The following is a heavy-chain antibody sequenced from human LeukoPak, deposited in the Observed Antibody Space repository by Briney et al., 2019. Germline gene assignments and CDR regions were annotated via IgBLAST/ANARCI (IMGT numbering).Heavy chain of an antibody. V-gene: IGHV3-21*01. CDR2: ISSSSTYI. Sequence: PGGSLRLSCAASGFTFSSYSMNWVRQAPGKGLEWVSSISSSSTYIYYADSVKGRFTISRDNAKNSLYLQMNSLRAEDTAVYFCARDSLYCNGVSCYSGALFDYWGQGALVTVSS. CDR1: GFTFSSYS. CDR3: ARDSLYCNGVSCYSGALFDY. J-gene: IGHJ4*02. D-gene: IGHD2-15*01.